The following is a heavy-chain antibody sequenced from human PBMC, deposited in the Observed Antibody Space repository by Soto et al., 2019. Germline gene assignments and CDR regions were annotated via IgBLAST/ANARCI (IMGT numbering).Heavy chain of an antibody. D-gene: IGHD2-15*01. V-gene: IGHV6-1*01. CDR2: TYYRSKWYN. J-gene: IGHJ6*03. CDR3: ARDNGKYCSGGSCYQRVGYYYYMDV. CDR1: GDSVSSNSAA. Sequence: SQTLSLTCAISGDSVSSNSAAWTWIRQSPSRGLEWLGRTYYRSKWYNDYAVSVKSRITINPDTSKNQFSLQLNSVTPEDTAVYYCARDNGKYCSGGSCYQRVGYYYYMDVWGKGTTVTVSS.